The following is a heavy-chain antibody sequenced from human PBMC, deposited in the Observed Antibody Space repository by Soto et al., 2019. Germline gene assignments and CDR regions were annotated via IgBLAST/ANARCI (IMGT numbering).Heavy chain of an antibody. CDR2: IYYSGST. D-gene: IGHD6-13*01. Sequence: QLQLQESGPGLVKPSETLCLTCTVSAGSISSSSYYWGWIRQPPGKGLEWIGSIYYSGSTYYNLSLNSRVTVSVETSKNQFSLKLSSVTATDPAVYYCASHVIQAAGNFPYWGQGTLVTDS. CDR3: ASHVIQAAGNFPY. V-gene: IGHV4-39*01. J-gene: IGHJ4*02. CDR1: AGSISSSSYY.